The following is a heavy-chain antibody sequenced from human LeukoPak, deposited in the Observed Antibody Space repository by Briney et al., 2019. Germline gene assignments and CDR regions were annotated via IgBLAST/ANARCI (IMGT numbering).Heavy chain of an antibody. CDR2: IYPGDSTI. D-gene: IGHD3-10*02. CDR1: GYSTTSYG. J-gene: IGHJ2*01. V-gene: IGHV5-51*01. Sequence: ESLMISCQGSGYSTTSYGIGWVRQMPGEGLEWGAIIYPGDSTIRYSPSFQGQVTISADKSITTAYLQWSSLKASDTAMYYCARLFGESNRYFDLWGRGTLVTVSS. CDR3: ARLFGESNRYFDL.